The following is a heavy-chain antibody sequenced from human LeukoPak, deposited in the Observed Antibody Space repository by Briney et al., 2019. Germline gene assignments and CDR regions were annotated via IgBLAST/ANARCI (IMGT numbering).Heavy chain of an antibody. J-gene: IGHJ4*02. CDR1: GGSFSGYY. Sequence: KASETLSLTCAVYGGSFSGYYWSWIRQPPGKGLEWIGEINHSGSTYYNPSLKSRVTISVDTSKNQFSLKLSSVTAADTAVYYCARHEIGIAVAGTLVGFDYWGQGTLVTVSS. CDR2: INHSGST. CDR3: ARHEIGIAVAGTLVGFDY. V-gene: IGHV4-34*01. D-gene: IGHD6-19*01.